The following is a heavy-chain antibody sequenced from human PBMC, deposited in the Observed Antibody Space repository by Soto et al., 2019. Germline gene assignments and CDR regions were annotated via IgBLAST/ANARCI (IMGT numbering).Heavy chain of an antibody. CDR2: INPSGGSK. V-gene: IGHV1-46*03. D-gene: IGHD2-2*01. J-gene: IGHJ3*02. CDR3: ARAGYCSSTSCEGAFDI. CDR1: GYTFTSYY. Sequence: ASVKVSCKASGYTFTSYYMHWVRQAPGQGLEWMGIINPSGGSKSYAQKFQGRVTMTMDTSTSTVYMELSSLRSEDTAVYYCARAGYCSSTSCEGAFDIWGQGTMVTVSS.